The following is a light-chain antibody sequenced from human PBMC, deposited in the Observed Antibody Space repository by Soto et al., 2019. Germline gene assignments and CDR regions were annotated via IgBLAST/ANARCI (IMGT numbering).Light chain of an antibody. CDR3: QQYNSYWRT. CDR2: GAS. Sequence: EIVLTQSPGTVSLSPGERATLSCRASQSVSNNYLAWYQQKPGQAPRLLIYGASNRATGTPDRFSGSGSGTDFTLTISRLEPEDFATYYCQQYNSYWRTFGQGTKVDIK. V-gene: IGKV3-20*01. CDR1: QSVSNNY. J-gene: IGKJ1*01.